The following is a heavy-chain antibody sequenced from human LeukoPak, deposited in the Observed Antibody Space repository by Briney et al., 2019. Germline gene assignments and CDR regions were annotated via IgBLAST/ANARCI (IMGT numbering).Heavy chain of an antibody. CDR1: GFTFSSYG. D-gene: IGHD6-13*01. V-gene: IGHV3-33*01. Sequence: GGSLRLSCAASGFTFSSYGMHWVRQAPGKGLEWVAVIWYDGSNKYYADSVKGRFTISRDNSKNTLYLQMNSLRAEDTAVYYCARDGSSWYGARYFDYWGQGTLVTVSS. CDR2: IWYDGSNK. CDR3: ARDGSSWYGARYFDY. J-gene: IGHJ4*02.